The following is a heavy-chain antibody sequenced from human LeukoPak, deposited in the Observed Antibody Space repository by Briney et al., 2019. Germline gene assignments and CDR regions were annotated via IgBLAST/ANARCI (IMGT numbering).Heavy chain of an antibody. CDR1: GSTFSSYG. CDR2: ISYDGSNK. CDR3: ARDLTTVVTRSLRY. V-gene: IGHV3-30*03. Sequence: PGGSLRLPCAASGSTFSSYGMHWVRQAPGKGLEWVAVISYDGSNKYYADSVKGRFTISRDNSKNTLYLQMNSLRAEGTAVYYCARDLTTVVTRSLRYWGQGTLVTVSS. D-gene: IGHD4-23*01. J-gene: IGHJ4*02.